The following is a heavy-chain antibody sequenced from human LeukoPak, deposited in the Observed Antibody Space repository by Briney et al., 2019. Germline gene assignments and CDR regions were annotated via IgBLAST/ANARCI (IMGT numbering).Heavy chain of an antibody. CDR3: ANSAFFWSAHPKFDD. CDR2: IGGVGDRE. CDR1: GVALNRHV. D-gene: IGHD3-3*01. J-gene: IGHJ4*02. V-gene: IGHV3-23*01. Sequence: GGSLRLSCIASGVALNRHVLSWVRQAPGKGLEWVSSIGGVGDREHYADSVKGRFTISRDNSKNTLFLQLNSLRAEDTATYYCANSAFFWSAHPKFDDWGQGTLVTVSS.